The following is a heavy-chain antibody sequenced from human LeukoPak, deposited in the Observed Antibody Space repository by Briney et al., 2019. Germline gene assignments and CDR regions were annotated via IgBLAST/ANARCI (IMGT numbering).Heavy chain of an antibody. J-gene: IGHJ4*02. CDR2: IHGGGYT. D-gene: IGHD6-19*01. Sequence: GGSLRLSCAASEFTVSGDYMTWVRQAPGKGLEWVSVIHGGGYTYYADPVKGRFTISRDNSKNTLYLQMNSLRAEDTAVYYCARLAYSSLLRDYWGQGTLVAVSS. CDR1: EFTVSGDY. V-gene: IGHV3-66*02. CDR3: ARLAYSSLLRDY.